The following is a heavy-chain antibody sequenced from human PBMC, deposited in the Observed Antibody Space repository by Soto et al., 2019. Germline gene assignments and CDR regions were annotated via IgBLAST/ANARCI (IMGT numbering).Heavy chain of an antibody. Sequence: WSLRLSCAASGFTFSSYAVSWVRQAPGKGLEWVSAISGSGGSTFYADSVKGRFTISRDNSKNTLYLQMNSLRAEDTAVYYCAKEGLLVVVAATPDYWGQGTLVTVSS. V-gene: IGHV3-23*01. CDR1: GFTFSSYA. CDR2: ISGSGGST. D-gene: IGHD2-15*01. CDR3: AKEGLLVVVAATPDY. J-gene: IGHJ4*02.